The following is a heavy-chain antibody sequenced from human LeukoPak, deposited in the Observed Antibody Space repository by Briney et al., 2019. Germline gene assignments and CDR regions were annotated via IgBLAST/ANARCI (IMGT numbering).Heavy chain of an antibody. D-gene: IGHD3-16*01. J-gene: IGHJ6*02. V-gene: IGHV3-7*03. CDR3: ARGGGLDV. CDR1: GFTFSNYW. CDR2: INHNGNVN. Sequence: GGSLRLSCAVSGFTFSNYWMTWVRQAPGKGLEWVASINHNGNVNYYVDSVMGRFTISRDNAKNSLYLQMSNLRAEDTAVYFCARGGGLDVWGQGATVTVSS.